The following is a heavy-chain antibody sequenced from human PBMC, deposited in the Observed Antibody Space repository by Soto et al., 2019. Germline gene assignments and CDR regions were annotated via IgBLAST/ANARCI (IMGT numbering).Heavy chain of an antibody. CDR1: GFSFSRIG. CDR2: ISYDGSNK. Sequence: GGSVRLSCAGSGFSFSRIGMHWVRQAPGKGLEWVALISYDGSNKYYADSVKGRFTISRDNSKNRVYLQMNSLRTEDTAVYHCAKGAYGLGKGSYYYGMDVWGQGTTVTVSS. J-gene: IGHJ6*02. CDR3: AKGAYGLGKGSYYYGMDV. D-gene: IGHD3-10*01. V-gene: IGHV3-30*18.